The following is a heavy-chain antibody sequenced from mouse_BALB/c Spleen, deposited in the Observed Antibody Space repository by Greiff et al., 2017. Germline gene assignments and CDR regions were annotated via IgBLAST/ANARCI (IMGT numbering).Heavy chain of an antibody. CDR1: GFTFSSFG. D-gene: IGHD2-2*01. Sequence: EVKVVESGGGLVQPGGSRKLSCAASGFTFSSFGMHWVRQAPEKGLEWVAYISSGSSTIYYADTVKGRFTISRDNPKNTLFLQMTSLRSEDTAMYYCARSEGYGGFAYWGQGTLVTVSA. J-gene: IGHJ3*01. CDR2: ISSGSSTI. V-gene: IGHV5-17*02. CDR3: ARSEGYGGFAY.